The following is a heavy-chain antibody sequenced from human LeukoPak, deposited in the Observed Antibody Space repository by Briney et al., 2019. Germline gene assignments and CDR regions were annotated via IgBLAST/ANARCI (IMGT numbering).Heavy chain of an antibody. Sequence: SETLSLTCTVSGGSISSSTYYWAWIRQPPGKGLDWIGSIHYSGSTYYNPSLRSRVTISVDTSKNQFPLRLSSVTAADTAVYYCARHGRGWQQFERELDYWGQGTLVTVSS. J-gene: IGHJ4*02. V-gene: IGHV4-39*01. CDR3: ARHGRGWQQFERELDY. D-gene: IGHD5-24*01. CDR2: IHYSGST. CDR1: GGSISSSTYY.